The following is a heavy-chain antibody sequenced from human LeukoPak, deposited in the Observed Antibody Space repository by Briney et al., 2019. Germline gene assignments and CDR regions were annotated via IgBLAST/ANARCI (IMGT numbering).Heavy chain of an antibody. V-gene: IGHV1-69*10. J-gene: IGHJ5*02. D-gene: IGHD1-26*01. CDR1: GGTFRSYA. CDR2: IIPVLGIA. CDR3: ARDPGVGATRGIWFDP. Sequence: SVKVSCKASGGTFRSYAFTWVRQAPGQGLEWMGGIIPVLGIANYAQKFQGRVTITADESTSTAYMELSSLISEDTAVYYCARDPGVGATRGIWFDPWGQGTLVTVSS.